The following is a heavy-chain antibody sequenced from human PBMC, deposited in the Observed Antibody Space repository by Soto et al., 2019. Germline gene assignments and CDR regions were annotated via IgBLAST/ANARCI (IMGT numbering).Heavy chain of an antibody. CDR3: VCFECGRTAVVTAMEANGY. CDR1: GFTFSNYW. CDR2: INSDETII. J-gene: IGHJ4*02. D-gene: IGHD2-21*02. V-gene: IGHV3-74*01. Sequence: VQLVASGGGLVQPGGSLRLSCAASGFTFSNYWMHWVRQGPAKGLVWVSRINSDETIISYADSVKGRFTISRDNAKNTLYLQMSSLRVEDTALYYCVCFECGRTAVVTAMEANGYWGQGTLVTVSS.